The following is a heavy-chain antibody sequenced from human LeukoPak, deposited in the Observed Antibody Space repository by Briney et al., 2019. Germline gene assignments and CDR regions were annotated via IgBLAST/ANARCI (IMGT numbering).Heavy chain of an antibody. D-gene: IGHD6-19*01. CDR2: ISFGGSSI. CDR1: QFTFSNYE. CDR3: ARSKGGWRLFDY. V-gene: IGHV3-48*03. Sequence: GGSLRLSCVAYQFTFSNYEMNWVRQAPGKGLEWVSYISFGGSSIHYADSAKGRSTISRDNAKNSLYLQMNSLRAEDTAVYYCARSKGGWRLFDYWGQGTLVTVSS. J-gene: IGHJ4*02.